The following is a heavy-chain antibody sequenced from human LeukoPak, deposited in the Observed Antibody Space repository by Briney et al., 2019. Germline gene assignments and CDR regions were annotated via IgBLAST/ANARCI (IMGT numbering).Heavy chain of an antibody. D-gene: IGHD2-2*01. CDR3: ARWGYCSSTSCDSHYFDY. J-gene: IGHJ4*02. Sequence: ASVKVSCKASGYTFTSYAMHWVRQAPGQRLEWMGWINAGNGNTKYSQKFQGRVTITRDTSASTAYMELSSLRSEDTAVYYCARWGYCSSTSCDSHYFDYWGQGTLVIVSS. CDR2: INAGNGNT. V-gene: IGHV1-3*01. CDR1: GYTFTSYA.